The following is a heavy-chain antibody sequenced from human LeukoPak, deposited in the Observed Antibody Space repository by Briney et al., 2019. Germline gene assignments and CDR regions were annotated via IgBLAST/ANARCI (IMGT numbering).Heavy chain of an antibody. CDR1: GFTFSSYW. Sequence: GGSLRLSCAASGFTFSSYWMSWVRQAPGKGLEWVANIKQDGSEKYYVDSVKGRFTISRDNAKNSLYLQMKSLRAEDTAVYYCARASSGSSYYYMDVWGKGTTVTVSS. J-gene: IGHJ6*03. CDR3: ARASSGSSYYYMDV. V-gene: IGHV3-7*01. D-gene: IGHD3-22*01. CDR2: IKQDGSEK.